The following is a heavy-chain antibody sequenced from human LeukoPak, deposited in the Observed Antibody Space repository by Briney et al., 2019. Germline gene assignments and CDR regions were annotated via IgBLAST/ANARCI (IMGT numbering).Heavy chain of an antibody. CDR3: ASALITFPEDY. CDR1: GFTFSDYY. Sequence: PGGSLRLSCAASGFTFSDYYMSWIHQAPGKGLEWVSYISSSGSTIYYADSVKGRFTISRDNAKNSLYLQMNSLRAEDTAVYYCASALITFPEDYWGQGTLVTVSS. J-gene: IGHJ4*02. CDR2: ISSSGSTI. V-gene: IGHV3-11*01. D-gene: IGHD3-16*01.